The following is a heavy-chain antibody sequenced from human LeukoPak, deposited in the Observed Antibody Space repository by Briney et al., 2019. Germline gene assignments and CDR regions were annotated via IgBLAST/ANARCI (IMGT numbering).Heavy chain of an antibody. J-gene: IGHJ4*02. CDR2: ISGGAGST. Sequence: GGSLRLSCAASGFTLINYAMTWVRRAPGKGLEWVSTISGGAGSTYYADSVKGRFTISSDNSKSTLYLQMNSLRAEDTALYFCANSHKNAPGVFWGQGTLVTVSS. D-gene: IGHD3-16*01. CDR1: GFTLINYA. CDR3: ANSHKNAPGVF. V-gene: IGHV3-23*01.